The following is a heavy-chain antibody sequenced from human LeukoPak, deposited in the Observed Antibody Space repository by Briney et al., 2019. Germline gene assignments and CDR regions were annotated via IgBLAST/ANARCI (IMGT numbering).Heavy chain of an antibody. CDR2: ISWNSGSI. J-gene: IGHJ5*02. V-gene: IGHV3-9*01. CDR1: GFTFDDYG. Sequence: GGSLRLSCAASGFTFDDYGMHWVRQAPGKGLVWVSGISWNSGSIAYADSVKGRFTISRDNAKNSLYLQMNSLRAEDTALYYCAKSGDSREYNWFDPWGQGTLVTVSS. CDR3: AKSGDSREYNWFDP. D-gene: IGHD3-22*01.